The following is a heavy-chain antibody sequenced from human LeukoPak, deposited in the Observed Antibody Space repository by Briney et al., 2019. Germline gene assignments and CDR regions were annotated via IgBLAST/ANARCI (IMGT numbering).Heavy chain of an antibody. D-gene: IGHD3-9*01. CDR2: ISYDGSEK. CDR3: ARERYGYFDY. CDR1: GFTFSSYG. J-gene: IGHJ4*02. V-gene: IGHV3-30*19. Sequence: PGGSLRLSCAASGFTFSSYGMHWVRQAPGKGLEWVAVISYDGSEKYFADSVQGRFTISRDNSKNTLSLQMNSLRAADTAVYYCARERYGYFDYWGQGTLVTVSS.